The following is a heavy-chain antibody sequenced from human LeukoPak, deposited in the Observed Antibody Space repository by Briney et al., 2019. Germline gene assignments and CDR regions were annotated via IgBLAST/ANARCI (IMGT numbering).Heavy chain of an antibody. V-gene: IGHV1-2*02. CDR3: ASIGERGYSYGFAY. CDR2: INPNSGGT. Sequence: ASVKVSCKASGYTFTGYYIHWVRQAPGQGLEWMGWINPNSGGTNYAQKFQGRVTMTRDTSISTAYMELSRLRSDDTAVYYCASIGERGYSYGFAYWGQGTLVTVSS. D-gene: IGHD5-18*01. J-gene: IGHJ4*02. CDR1: GYTFTGYY.